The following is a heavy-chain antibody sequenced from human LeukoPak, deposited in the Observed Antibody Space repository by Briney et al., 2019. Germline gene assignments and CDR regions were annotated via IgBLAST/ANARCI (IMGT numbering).Heavy chain of an antibody. CDR1: GGSISSYY. J-gene: IGHJ6*02. CDR3: ARDLVPAAISSPYYYYGMDV. V-gene: IGHV4-4*07. D-gene: IGHD2-2*01. CDR2: IYTGGST. Sequence: PSETLSHTCTVSGGSISSYYWSWIRQPAGKGLEWIGRIYTGGSTNYNPSLKSRVTMSVDTSKNQFSLKLSSVTAADTAVYYCARDLVPAAISSPYYYYGMDVWGQGTTVTVSS.